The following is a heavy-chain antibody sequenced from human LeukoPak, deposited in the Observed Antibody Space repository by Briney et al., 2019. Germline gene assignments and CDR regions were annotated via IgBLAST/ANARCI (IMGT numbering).Heavy chain of an antibody. V-gene: IGHV3-23*01. CDR1: GFTFSSYA. CDR3: AKDPESRYYYDSSGYYFDY. Sequence: PPGGSLRLSCAASGFTFSSYAMSWVRQAPGKGLEWVSAISGSGGSTYYADSVKGRFTISRDNSKNTLYLQMNSLRAEDTAVYYCAKDPESRYYYDSSGYYFDYWGQGTLVTVSS. D-gene: IGHD3-22*01. J-gene: IGHJ4*02. CDR2: ISGSGGST.